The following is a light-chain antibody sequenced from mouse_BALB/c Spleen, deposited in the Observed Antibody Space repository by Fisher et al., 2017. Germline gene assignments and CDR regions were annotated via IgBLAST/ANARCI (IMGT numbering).Light chain of an antibody. J-gene: IGKJ4*01. CDR2: DTS. CDR3: QQWSSNPPT. CDR1: SSVSY. Sequence: IVMTQTPALMAASPGEKVTMTCSASSSVSYMHWYQQKPGTSPKRWIYDTSKLASGVPARFSGSGSGTSYSPTISSMEAEDAATYYCQQWSSNPPTFGSGTKLEIK. V-gene: IGKV4-59*01.